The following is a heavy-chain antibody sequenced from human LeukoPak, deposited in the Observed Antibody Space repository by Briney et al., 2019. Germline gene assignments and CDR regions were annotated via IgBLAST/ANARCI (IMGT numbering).Heavy chain of an antibody. J-gene: IGHJ4*02. Sequence: GGSPRLSCAASGFTFSSYWMHWVRQAPGKGLVWVSRINSDGSSTSYADSVKGRFTISRDNAKNTLYLQMNSLRAEDTAVYYCARAPYGDYVFDYWGQGTLVNVSS. CDR3: ARAPYGDYVFDY. CDR1: GFTFSSYW. CDR2: INSDGSST. V-gene: IGHV3-74*01. D-gene: IGHD4-17*01.